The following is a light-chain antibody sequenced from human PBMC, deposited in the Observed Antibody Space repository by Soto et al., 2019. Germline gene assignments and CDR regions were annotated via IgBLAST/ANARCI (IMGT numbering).Light chain of an antibody. Sequence: EIVLTQSPATVSLSPGERATLSCWASQSLSSYLAWYQQKPGQAPRLLIYDASNRANGIPARFTGSGSGTDFTLTISSLEPEDFAVYHCQQRNSRPSITFGQGTRLEIK. CDR1: QSLSSY. J-gene: IGKJ5*01. CDR2: DAS. CDR3: QQRNSRPSIT. V-gene: IGKV3-11*01.